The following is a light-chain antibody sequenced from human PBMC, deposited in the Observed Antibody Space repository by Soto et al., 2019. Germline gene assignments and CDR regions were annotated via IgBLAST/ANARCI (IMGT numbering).Light chain of an antibody. J-gene: IGKJ1*01. V-gene: IGKV2-28*01. CDR1: QSLLHSNGYNY. CDR3: MHALQTPWT. Sequence: DIVMTQSPLSLPVTPGEPASISCRSSQSLLHSNGYNYLDWYLQKPGQSPQLLIYLGSSRASGVPDRFSGSGSGTDFTLKISRVEAEDVGVYYCMHALQTPWTFGQGTKVEI. CDR2: LGS.